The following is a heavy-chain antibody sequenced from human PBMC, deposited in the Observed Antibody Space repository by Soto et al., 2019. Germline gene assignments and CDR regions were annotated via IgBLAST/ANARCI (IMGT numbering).Heavy chain of an antibody. CDR3: TGEVASRY. Sequence: QVQLVESGGGVVQPGRSLRLSCAVSGFTVSTYCMHWVRQAPGKGLEWVSVISRDGGTKYYADSVKGRFTISRDNSRNTLCLEMNSLRGDDMAVYYCTGEVASRYLGQGTLVTVSS. V-gene: IGHV3-30*03. D-gene: IGHD2-8*02. J-gene: IGHJ4*02. CDR2: ISRDGGTK. CDR1: GFTVSTYC.